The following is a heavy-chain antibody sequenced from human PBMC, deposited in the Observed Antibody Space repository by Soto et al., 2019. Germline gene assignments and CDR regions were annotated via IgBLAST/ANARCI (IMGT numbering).Heavy chain of an antibody. CDR2: IYSGGST. D-gene: IGHD3-10*01. Sequence: EVQMVEYGGGLVQPGGSLRLSCAASGFTVSSSYMSWVRQAPGKGLEWVSVIYSGGSTFYADSVKGRFTISRDNSKDTLYLQMNSLRAEDAAVYYCARHRGETGTVSYYGMDVWGQGTTVTVSS. J-gene: IGHJ6*02. V-gene: IGHV3-66*04. CDR1: GFTVSSSY. CDR3: ARHRGETGTVSYYGMDV.